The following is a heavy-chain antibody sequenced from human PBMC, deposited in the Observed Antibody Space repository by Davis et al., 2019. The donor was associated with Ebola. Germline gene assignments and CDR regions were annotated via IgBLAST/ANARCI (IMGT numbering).Heavy chain of an antibody. CDR3: ATRLLSPGGFDS. V-gene: IGHV3-21*01. CDR1: DFSFNNIT. CDR2: ISSRSAKQ. Sequence: GESLKISCVGSDFSFNNITLSWVRQAPGKGLEWVSSISSRSAKQHYAASVTGRFTISRDNAKKSLFLQMDNMNAEDTALYCCATRLLSPGGFDSWGQGAPVTVSS. D-gene: IGHD2/OR15-2a*01. J-gene: IGHJ4*02.